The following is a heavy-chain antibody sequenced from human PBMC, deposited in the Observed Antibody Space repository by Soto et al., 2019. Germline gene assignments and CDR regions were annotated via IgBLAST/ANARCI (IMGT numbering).Heavy chain of an antibody. CDR2: INGYNGNA. CDR3: ARMGDVPYYYYAMDV. J-gene: IGHJ6*02. CDR1: GYTFTTYG. V-gene: IGHV1-18*01. Sequence: QVQLVQSGAEVKKPGASVTVSCKASGYTFTTYGVSWVRQAPGQGLEWLGWINGYNGNAKYAENLQGRVSMTTDTSTRTAYTELRSLRSDDTAVYYCARMGDVPYYYYAMDVWGQGTTVTVSS. D-gene: IGHD3-16*01.